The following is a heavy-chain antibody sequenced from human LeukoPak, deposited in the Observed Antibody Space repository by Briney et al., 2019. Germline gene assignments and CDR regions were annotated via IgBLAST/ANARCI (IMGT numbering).Heavy chain of an antibody. CDR3: ARGPKGYSYGYEYYFDY. CDR2: IIPIFGTA. D-gene: IGHD5-18*01. Sequence: SVKVSCKASGGTFSSYAISWVRQAPGQGLEWMGGIIPIFGTANYTQKFQGRVTITTDESTSTAYMELSSLRSEDTAVYYCARGPKGYSYGYEYYFDYWGQGTLVTVSS. J-gene: IGHJ4*02. V-gene: IGHV1-69*05. CDR1: GGTFSSYA.